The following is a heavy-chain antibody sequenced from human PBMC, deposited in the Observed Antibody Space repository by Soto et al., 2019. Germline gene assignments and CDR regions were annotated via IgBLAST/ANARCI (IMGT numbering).Heavy chain of an antibody. V-gene: IGHV4-34*01. D-gene: IGHD3-22*01. Sequence: SETLSLTCAVYGGSFRGYYWSWIRQPPGKGLEWIGEINHSGSTNYNPSLKSRVTISVDTSKNQFSLKLSSVTAADTAVYYCARSSYYYDSSGYAQSSFDYWGQGTLVTVSS. CDR2: INHSGST. J-gene: IGHJ4*02. CDR3: ARSSYYYDSSGYAQSSFDY. CDR1: GGSFRGYY.